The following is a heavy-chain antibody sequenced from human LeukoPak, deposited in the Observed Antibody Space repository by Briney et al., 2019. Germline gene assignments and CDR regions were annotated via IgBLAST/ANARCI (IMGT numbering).Heavy chain of an antibody. Sequence: GGSLRLSCVASEFTFSGYAMSWVRQVPGKGLEWVSVISVSGGSTYYADSVKGRFTISRDNSKNTLYLQINSLRADDTAVYYCAKDRQGFGFGEQLDYYYMDVWGKGTTVTVSS. CDR1: EFTFSGYA. J-gene: IGHJ6*03. D-gene: IGHD3-10*01. V-gene: IGHV3-23*01. CDR2: ISVSGGST. CDR3: AKDRQGFGFGEQLDYYYMDV.